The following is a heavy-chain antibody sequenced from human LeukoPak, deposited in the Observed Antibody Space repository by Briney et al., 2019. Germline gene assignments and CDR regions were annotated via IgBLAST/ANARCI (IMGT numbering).Heavy chain of an antibody. V-gene: IGHV3-30*03. Sequence: GGSLRLSCAASGFTFSSYGMHWVRQAPGEGLEWVAVISYEGSNKYYADSVKGRFTISRDNSKNTLYLQMISLRAEDTAVYYCARALPITMIVVVYPGGMDVWGRGTTVTVSS. CDR2: ISYEGSNK. CDR1: GFTFSSYG. D-gene: IGHD3-22*01. CDR3: ARALPITMIVVVYPGGMDV. J-gene: IGHJ6*02.